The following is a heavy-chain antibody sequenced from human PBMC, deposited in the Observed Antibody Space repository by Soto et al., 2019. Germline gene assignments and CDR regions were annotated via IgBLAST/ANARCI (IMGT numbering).Heavy chain of an antibody. CDR3: ARDYYDSSGSHAYYFDY. CDR2: IWYDGSNK. Sequence: QVQLVESGGGVVQPGRSLRLSCAASGFTFSSYGMHWVRQAPGKGLEWVAVIWYDGSNKYYADSVKGRFTISRDNSKNTLYLQMNSLRAEDTAVYYCARDYYDSSGSHAYYFDYWGQGTLVTFSS. CDR1: GFTFSSYG. J-gene: IGHJ4*02. D-gene: IGHD3-22*01. V-gene: IGHV3-33*01.